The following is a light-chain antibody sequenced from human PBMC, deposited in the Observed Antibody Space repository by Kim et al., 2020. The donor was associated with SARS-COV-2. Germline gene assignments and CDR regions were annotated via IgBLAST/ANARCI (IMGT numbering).Light chain of an antibody. CDR3: SSGTSSSTNWV. CDR1: ISDVGGY. CDR2: DVS. V-gene: IGLV2-14*03. Sequence: PGQSITISCPVTISDVGGYVSWYQQHPGKAPKLMMYDVSNRPSGVSNRIAGSKSGNTASLTISGLQAEDEADYYCSSGTSSSTNWVFGGGTQLTVL. J-gene: IGLJ3*02.